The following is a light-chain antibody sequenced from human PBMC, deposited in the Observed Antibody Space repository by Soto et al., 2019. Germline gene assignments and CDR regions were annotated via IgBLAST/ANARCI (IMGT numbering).Light chain of an antibody. CDR1: STDVGGYNA. J-gene: IGLJ1*01. CDR2: EVT. CDR3: NSFRVSHLYV. Sequence: QSVLTQPASVSGSPGQTITISCTVTSTDVGGYNAVPWYQHHPGKAPKLIIYEVTHRPSGVSDRFSASKSGNTASLTISGLQAEDEADYYCNSFRVSHLYVFGTGTKVTVL. V-gene: IGLV2-14*01.